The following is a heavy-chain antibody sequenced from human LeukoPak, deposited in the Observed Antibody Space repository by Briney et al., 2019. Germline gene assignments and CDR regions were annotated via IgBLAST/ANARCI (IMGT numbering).Heavy chain of an antibody. J-gene: IGHJ3*02. CDR2: IWNDGSNK. CDR3: AKTRIAVVDDAFDI. CDR1: GFNFSSHG. D-gene: IGHD6-19*01. V-gene: IGHV3-33*06. Sequence: GGSLRLSCVASGFNFSSHGMHWVRQAPGKGLEWVAVIWNDGSNKYYADSVKGRFTISRDNSKNTLYVQMNNLRAEDTAVYYCAKTRIAVVDDAFDIWGRGTMVTVSS.